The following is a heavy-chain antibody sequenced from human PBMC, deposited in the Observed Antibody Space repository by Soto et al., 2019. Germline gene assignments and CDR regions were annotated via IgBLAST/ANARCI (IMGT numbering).Heavy chain of an antibody. J-gene: IGHJ5*02. D-gene: IGHD3-10*01. CDR2: IDPSDSYT. V-gene: IGHV5-10-1*01. CDR1: GYSFTIYW. Sequence: GESLKISCDGSGYSFTIYWISWVLQMPGKGLEWMGRIDPSDSYTNYGPSFQGHVTMSVDKSTSTAYLQWSSLKASDTAMYYCARMDGLVRGITKNWFDPWGQGTLVTVSS. CDR3: ARMDGLVRGITKNWFDP.